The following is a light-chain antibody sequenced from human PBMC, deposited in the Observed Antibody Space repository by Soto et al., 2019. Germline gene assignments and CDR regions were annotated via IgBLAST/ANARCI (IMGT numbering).Light chain of an antibody. Sequence: ERVMTQSPATLSVSPGERATLSCRASQSVSTNLAWYQQKPGQAPKLIIYGASTRATGIPDRFSGSGSGTEFTLTISSLQSEDFAVYYCQQYNNWPLTFGGGTKVDIK. V-gene: IGKV3-15*01. CDR1: QSVSTN. CDR3: QQYNNWPLT. J-gene: IGKJ4*01. CDR2: GAS.